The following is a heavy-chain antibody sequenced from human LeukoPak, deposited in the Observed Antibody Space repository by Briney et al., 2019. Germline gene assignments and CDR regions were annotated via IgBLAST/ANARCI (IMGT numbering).Heavy chain of an antibody. CDR1: GGSISSGGYS. CDR2: IYHSGST. J-gene: IGHJ4*02. D-gene: IGHD2-21*02. V-gene: IGHV4-30-2*01. CDR3: ARGPPYIVVVTAIGFFDY. Sequence: SETLSLTCAVSGGSISSGGYSWSWIRQPPGKGLEWIGYIYHSGSTNYNPSLKSRVTISVDTSKNQFSLKLSSVTAADTAVYYCARGPPYIVVVTAIGFFDYWGQGTLVTVSS.